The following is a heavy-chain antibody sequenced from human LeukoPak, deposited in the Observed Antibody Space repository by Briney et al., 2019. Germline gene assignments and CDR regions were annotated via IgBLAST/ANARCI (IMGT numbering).Heavy chain of an antibody. J-gene: IGHJ4*02. CDR3: ARDVNLVSLDY. CDR2: IRSSGTEI. Sequence: SGGSLRLSCAASGFTFRSYTMNWVRQTPGKGLEWVSSIRSSGTEIYYADSVKGRFTMFRDNAKNSLYLQMNRLRAADTAVYYCARDVNLVSLDYWGQGTLVTVSS. V-gene: IGHV3-21*01. CDR1: GFTFRSYT.